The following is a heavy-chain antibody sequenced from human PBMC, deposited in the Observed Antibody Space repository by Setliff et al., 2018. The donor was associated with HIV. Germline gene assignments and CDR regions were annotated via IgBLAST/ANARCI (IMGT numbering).Heavy chain of an antibody. CDR2: ISGSGGST. CDR1: GFTFSSYA. V-gene: IGHV3-23*01. D-gene: IGHD3-22*01. Sequence: PGASLKISCAASGFTFSSYAMSWVRQAPGKGLEWVSAISGSGGSTYYADSVKGRFTISRDNSKNTLYLQMNSLRAEDTAVYYCAKAILPSITMIVVAYFDYWGQGTLVT. CDR3: AKAILPSITMIVVAYFDY. J-gene: IGHJ4*02.